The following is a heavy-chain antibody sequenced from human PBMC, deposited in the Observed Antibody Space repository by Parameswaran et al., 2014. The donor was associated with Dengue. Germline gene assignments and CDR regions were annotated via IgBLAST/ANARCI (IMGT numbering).Heavy chain of an antibody. CDR3: AKVRYYYDSSGYYFKYFDL. D-gene: IGHD3-22*01. CDR2: ISGSGGST. V-gene: IGHV3-23*01. Sequence: RWIRQPPGKGLEWVSAISGSGGSTYYADSVKGRFTISRDNSKNTLYLQMNSLRAEDTAVYYCAKVRYYYDSSGYYFKYFDLWGRGTLVTVSS. J-gene: IGHJ2*01.